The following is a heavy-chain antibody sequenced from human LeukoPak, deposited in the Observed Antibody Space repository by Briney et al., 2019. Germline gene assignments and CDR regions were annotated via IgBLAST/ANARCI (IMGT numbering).Heavy chain of an antibody. CDR2: ISGSGDNT. D-gene: IGHD1-26*01. CDR1: GFTFSSYA. CDR3: AKMKGHPLPKYYMDV. J-gene: IGHJ6*01. V-gene: IGHV3-23*01. Sequence: GGSLRLSCAVSGFTFSSYAMSWVRRPPGKGLEWVSGISGSGDNTLYADSVKGRFTISRDNSKNTLYLEMNSLRAEDTAIYYCAKMKGHPLPKYYMDVWGQGTTVTVSS.